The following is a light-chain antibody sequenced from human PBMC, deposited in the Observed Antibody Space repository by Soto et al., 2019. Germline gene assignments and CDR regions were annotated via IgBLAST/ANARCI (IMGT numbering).Light chain of an antibody. CDR2: DAS. CDR3: QQRSNWPPIT. Sequence: EIVMTQSPATLSVSPGERATLSCRASQSVNYNLAWYQQKPGQAPRLLIYDASNRATGIPARFSGSGSGTDFTLTISSLEPEDFAVYYCQQRSNWPPITFGQGTRLEIK. J-gene: IGKJ5*01. V-gene: IGKV3-11*01. CDR1: QSVNYN.